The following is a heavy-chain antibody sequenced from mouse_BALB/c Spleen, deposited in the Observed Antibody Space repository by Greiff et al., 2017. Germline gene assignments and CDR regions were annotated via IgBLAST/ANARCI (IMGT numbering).Heavy chain of an antibody. CDR2: IWGDGST. CDR3: ARDHYYGSRGAYAMDD. J-gene: IGHJ4*01. V-gene: IGHV2-6-7*01. CDR1: GFSLTGYG. D-gene: IGHD1-1*01. Sequence: VKLVESGPGLVAPSQSLSITCTVSGFSLTGYGVNWVRQPPGKGLEWLGMIWGDGSTDYNSALKSRLRISKDNSKSQVFLKMNSLQTDDTARYYCARDHYYGSRGAYAMDDWGQGTSVTVSS.